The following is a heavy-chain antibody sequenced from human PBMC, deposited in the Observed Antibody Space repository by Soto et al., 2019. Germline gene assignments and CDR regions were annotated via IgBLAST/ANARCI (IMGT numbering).Heavy chain of an antibody. J-gene: IGHJ4*02. CDR2: IIPIFGTA. D-gene: IGHD3-22*01. CDR3: ALCLKLYDSSGYYFDY. Sequence: GASVKVSCKASGGTFSSYAISWVRQAPGQGLEWMGGIIPIFGTANYAQKFQGRVTITADESTSTAYMELSSLRSEDTAVYYCALCLKLYDSSGYYFDYWGQGTLVTVSS. CDR1: GGTFSSYA. V-gene: IGHV1-69*13.